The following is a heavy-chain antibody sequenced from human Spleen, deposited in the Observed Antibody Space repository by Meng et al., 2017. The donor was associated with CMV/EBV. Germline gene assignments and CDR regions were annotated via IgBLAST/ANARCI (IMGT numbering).Heavy chain of an antibody. Sequence: SLKISCAASGFTSNDYAMHWIRQAPGKGLEWVSGIYGNSARIDYADSVKGRFTISRDNAKNSLYLQMNSLRAEDTALYYCARGKYDSSGYWVRDAFDIWGQGTMVTVSS. J-gene: IGHJ3*02. CDR2: IYGNSARI. CDR1: GFTSNDYA. D-gene: IGHD3-22*01. CDR3: ARGKYDSSGYWVRDAFDI. V-gene: IGHV3-9*02.